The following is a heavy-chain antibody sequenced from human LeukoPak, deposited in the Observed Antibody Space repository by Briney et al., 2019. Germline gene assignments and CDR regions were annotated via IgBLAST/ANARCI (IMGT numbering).Heavy chain of an antibody. CDR1: GGSISTYY. V-gene: IGHV4-59*08. Sequence: SETLSLTCTVSGGSISTYYWSWIRQPPGKGLEWIGYIYYSGSTNYNPSLKSRVTISVDTSKNQFSLKLSSVTAADTAVYYCAGAAAAGTYLFDPWGQGTLVTVSS. CDR2: IYYSGST. J-gene: IGHJ5*02. CDR3: AGAAAAGTYLFDP. D-gene: IGHD6-13*01.